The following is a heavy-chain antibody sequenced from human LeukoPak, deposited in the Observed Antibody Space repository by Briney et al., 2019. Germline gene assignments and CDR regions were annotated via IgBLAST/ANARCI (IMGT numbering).Heavy chain of an antibody. CDR2: INPNSGGT. CDR1: GYTFTGYY. Sequence: ASVKVSCEASGYTFTGYYMHWVRQAPGQGLEWMGWINPNSGGTNYAQKFQGRVTMTRDTSISTAYMELSRLRSDDTAVYYCARVRYDILTGYYFDYWGQGTLVTVSS. CDR3: ARVRYDILTGYYFDY. V-gene: IGHV1-2*02. D-gene: IGHD3-9*01. J-gene: IGHJ4*02.